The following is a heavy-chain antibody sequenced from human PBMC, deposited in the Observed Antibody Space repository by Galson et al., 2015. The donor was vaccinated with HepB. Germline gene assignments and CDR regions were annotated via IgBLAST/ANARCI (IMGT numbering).Heavy chain of an antibody. J-gene: IGHJ5*02. D-gene: IGHD3-10*01. CDR1: GGSISSSSYY. CDR2: IYYSGTT. CDR3: ARQRGSLWFGVLQAHWFGP. Sequence: SETLSLTCTVSGGSISSSSYYWGWIRQPPGKGLEWIGTIYYSGTTYYNPSLQSRVTISVDTSKNQFSLKLSSVTAADTAVYYCARQRGSLWFGVLQAHWFGPWGQGTLVTVSS. V-gene: IGHV4-39*01.